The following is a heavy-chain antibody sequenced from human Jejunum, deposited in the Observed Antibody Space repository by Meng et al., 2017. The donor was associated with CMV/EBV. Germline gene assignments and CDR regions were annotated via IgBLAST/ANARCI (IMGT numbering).Heavy chain of an antibody. D-gene: IGHD2-2*01. CDR1: GSIRSGDYY. Sequence: GSIRSGDYYGSWIRQPPGKGLEWIGFTYYNGRSYYHPSLKSRVTMSVDTSKNQFSLRLSSVTAADTAVYYCARTQDCTSTSCYTGFDPWGQGTLVTVS. CDR3: ARTQDCTSTSCYTGFDP. J-gene: IGHJ5*02. CDR2: TYYNGRS. V-gene: IGHV4-30-4*08.